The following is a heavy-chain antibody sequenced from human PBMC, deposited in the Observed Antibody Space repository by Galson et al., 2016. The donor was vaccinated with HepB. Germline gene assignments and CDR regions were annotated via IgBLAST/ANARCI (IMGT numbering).Heavy chain of an antibody. CDR3: ARSFGNYGDPYNYFDT. CDR2: ISYNSKSI. Sequence: SLRLSCAASGFTFSSYSMNWVRQAPGKGLEWVSYISYNSKSIYYADSVKGRFSISRDNAKNSLDLQMNSLRDEDTAVYYCARSFGNYGDPYNYFDTWGQGTLVTVAS. D-gene: IGHD4-17*01. V-gene: IGHV3-48*02. J-gene: IGHJ5*02. CDR1: GFTFSSYS.